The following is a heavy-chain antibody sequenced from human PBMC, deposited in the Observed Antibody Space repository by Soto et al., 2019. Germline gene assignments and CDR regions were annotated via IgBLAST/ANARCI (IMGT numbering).Heavy chain of an antibody. CDR3: ARTKGGYSSGWYIY. CDR2: IYYSGST. CDR1: GGSVSSGSYY. V-gene: IGHV4-61*01. J-gene: IGHJ4*02. D-gene: IGHD6-19*01. Sequence: PSETLSLTCTVSGGSVSSGSYYWSWIRQPPGKGLEWIGYIYYSGSTNYNPSLKSRVTISVDTSKNQFSLKLSSVTAADTAVYYCARTKGGYSSGWYIYWGQGTLVTVSS.